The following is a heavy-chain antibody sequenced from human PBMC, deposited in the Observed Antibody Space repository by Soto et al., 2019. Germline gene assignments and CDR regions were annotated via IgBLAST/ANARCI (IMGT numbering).Heavy chain of an antibody. J-gene: IGHJ5*02. Sequence: QVQLQESGPGLVKPSETLSLTCTVSGGSISSYYWSWIRQPPGKGLEWIGYIYYSGTTSYHASLKRRVTISINTSKNQFSLKLSSVTAADTAVYYCAREDSRWFDPWGQGTLVTVSS. CDR3: AREDSRWFDP. V-gene: IGHV4-59*01. CDR2: IYYSGTT. CDR1: GGSISSYY.